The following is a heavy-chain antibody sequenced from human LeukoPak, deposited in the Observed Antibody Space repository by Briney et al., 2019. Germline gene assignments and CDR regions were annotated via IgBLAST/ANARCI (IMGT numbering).Heavy chain of an antibody. D-gene: IGHD2-21*02. Sequence: PSETLSLTCTVSGGSISSYYWSWIRQPPGKGLEWIGYIYYSGSTNYNPSLKSRVTISVDTSKNQFSLKLSSVTAADTAVYYCARGPAYCGGDCLTPFDPWGQGTLVTVSS. CDR3: ARGPAYCGGDCLTPFDP. CDR2: IYYSGST. CDR1: GGSISSYY. J-gene: IGHJ5*02. V-gene: IGHV4-59*01.